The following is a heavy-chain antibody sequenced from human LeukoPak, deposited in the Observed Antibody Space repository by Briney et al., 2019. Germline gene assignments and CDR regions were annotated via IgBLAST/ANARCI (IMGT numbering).Heavy chain of an antibody. CDR1: GFTFNSYS. Sequence: GGSLTLFCAASGFTFNSYSMNWLRQATGKGLEWVSSNSCSSSYIYYADSVKCGFSISRDNAKNSLYLQMNSLRAEDTAVYYCARDGLVWFGELCYFDYWGQGTLVTVSS. V-gene: IGHV3-21*01. D-gene: IGHD3-10*01. CDR2: NSCSSSYI. CDR3: ARDGLVWFGELCYFDY. J-gene: IGHJ4*02.